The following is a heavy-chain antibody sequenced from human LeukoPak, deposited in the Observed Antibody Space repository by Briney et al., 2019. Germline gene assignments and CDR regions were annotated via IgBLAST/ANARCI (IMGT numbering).Heavy chain of an antibody. J-gene: IGHJ4*02. CDR1: GGSISSYY. V-gene: IGHV4-59*01. Sequence: SETLSLTCTVSGGSISSYYWSWIRQPPGKGLEWIGYIYYSGSTNYNPSLKSRVTISVDTSKNQFSLKLSSVTAADTAVYYCARDYGDYGLGFDYWGQGTLVTVSS. D-gene: IGHD4-17*01. CDR2: IYYSGST. CDR3: ARDYGDYGLGFDY.